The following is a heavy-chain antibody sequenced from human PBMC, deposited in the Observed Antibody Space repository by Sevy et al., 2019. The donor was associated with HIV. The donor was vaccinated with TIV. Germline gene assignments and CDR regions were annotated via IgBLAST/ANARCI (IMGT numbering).Heavy chain of an antibody. CDR3: ARITTIFTAGGDFQH. CDR1: GYTFTGYY. D-gene: IGHD3-9*01. Sequence: ASVKVSCKASGYTFTGYYMHWVRQAPGQVPEWMGWINPNSGGTNYARKFQGRVTMTTDTSISTAYMELSRLRSDDTAVYYCARITTIFTAGGDFQHWGQGTLVTVSS. J-gene: IGHJ1*01. V-gene: IGHV1-2*02. CDR2: INPNSGGT.